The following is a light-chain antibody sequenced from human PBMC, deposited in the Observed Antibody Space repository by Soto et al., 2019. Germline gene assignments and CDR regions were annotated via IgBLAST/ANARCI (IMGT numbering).Light chain of an antibody. J-gene: IGLJ3*02. CDR3: AAWDDSLSAVV. CDR1: NSNIGTNS. V-gene: IGLV1-47*01. CDR2: RDN. Sequence: QSVLTQPPSASGTPGQRVTISCSGSNSNIGTNSVYWFQQLPGTAPKLLIYRDNQRPSGVPDRFSGSKSGTSASLAISGLRSEDEADYSCAAWDDSLSAVVFGGGTKLTVL.